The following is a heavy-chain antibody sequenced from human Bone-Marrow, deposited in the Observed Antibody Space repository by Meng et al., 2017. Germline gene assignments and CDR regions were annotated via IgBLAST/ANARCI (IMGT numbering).Heavy chain of an antibody. CDR2: MKQDGSEK. J-gene: IGHJ4*02. D-gene: IGHD3-3*01. CDR1: GFTFSSYE. CDR3: ARAPRFTILGVVRTAYYFDY. Sequence: GGSLRLSCAASGFTFSSYEMNWVRQAPGKGLEWVANMKQDGSEKYYVDSGKGRFTISRDNAKNSLYLQMNSLRAEDTAVYYCARAPRFTILGVVRTAYYFDYWGQGTLVTVSS. V-gene: IGHV3-7*01.